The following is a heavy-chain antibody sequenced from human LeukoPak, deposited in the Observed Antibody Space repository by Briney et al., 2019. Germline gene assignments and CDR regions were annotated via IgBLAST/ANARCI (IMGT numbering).Heavy chain of an antibody. J-gene: IGHJ4*02. CDR2: ISYDGSNK. V-gene: IGHV3-30*18. D-gene: IGHD2-2*01. CDR3: AKDSGYCDTTSCRLAN. Sequence: GGSLRLSCAASGFTFSSYGMHWVRQAPGKGLEWVAVISYDGSNKYYADSVKGRFTISRDNSKNTLYLQMNSLRVEDTALYYCAKDSGYCDTTSCRLANWGQGTLVTVSS. CDR1: GFTFSSYG.